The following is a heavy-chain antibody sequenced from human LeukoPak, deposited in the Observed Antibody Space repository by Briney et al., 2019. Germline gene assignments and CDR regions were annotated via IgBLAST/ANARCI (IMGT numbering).Heavy chain of an antibody. D-gene: IGHD4-17*01. Sequence: GASVKASCKASGGTFSSYAISWVRQAPGQGLEWMGRIIPIFGTANYAQKFQGRVTITTDESTSTAYMELSSLRSEDTAVYYCARHPRATVTMGPYFDYWGQGTLVTVSS. CDR1: GGTFSSYA. CDR2: IIPIFGTA. CDR3: ARHPRATVTMGPYFDY. J-gene: IGHJ4*02. V-gene: IGHV1-69*05.